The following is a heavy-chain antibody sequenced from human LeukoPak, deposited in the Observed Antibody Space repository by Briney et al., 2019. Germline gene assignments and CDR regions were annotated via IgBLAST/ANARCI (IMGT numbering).Heavy chain of an antibody. CDR3: AKDRYSYGAYFDY. Sequence: PGGSLRLSCAASGFTFSSYAMSWVRLAPGKGLEWVSAISGRGGSTYYADSVKGRFTISRDNSKNTLYLQMNSLRAEDTAVYYCAKDRYSYGAYFDYWGQGTLVTVSS. CDR1: GFTFSSYA. J-gene: IGHJ4*02. CDR2: ISGRGGST. V-gene: IGHV3-23*01. D-gene: IGHD5-18*01.